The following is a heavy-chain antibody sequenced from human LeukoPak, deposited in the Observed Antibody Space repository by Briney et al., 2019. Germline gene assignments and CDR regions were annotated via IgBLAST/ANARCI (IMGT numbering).Heavy chain of an antibody. CDR2: INHSGST. CDR1: GLSFSGYY. CDR3: ASFEGGYSGSFFDY. J-gene: IGHJ4*02. V-gene: IGHV4-34*01. Sequence: SETLSFTCAVYGLSFSGYYWSWLRQPPGKGLEWIGEINHSGSTNYNPSLKSRVTISVDTSKNQCSLKLSSVTAADTAVYYCASFEGGYSGSFFDYWGQGTLVTVSA. D-gene: IGHD5-12*01.